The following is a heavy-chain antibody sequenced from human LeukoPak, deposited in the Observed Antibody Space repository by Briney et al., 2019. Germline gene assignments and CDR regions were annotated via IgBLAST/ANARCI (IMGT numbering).Heavy chain of an antibody. CDR3: ARQLRSYSAFDI. Sequence: SETLSLTCTVSGGSISSYYWSWIRQPPGKGLEWIGYIYYRGSTNYNPSLKSRVTISVDTSKNQFSLKLSSVTAADTAVYYCARQLRSYSAFDIWGQGTMVTVSS. D-gene: IGHD1-26*01. V-gene: IGHV4-59*01. CDR1: GGSISSYY. J-gene: IGHJ3*02. CDR2: IYYRGST.